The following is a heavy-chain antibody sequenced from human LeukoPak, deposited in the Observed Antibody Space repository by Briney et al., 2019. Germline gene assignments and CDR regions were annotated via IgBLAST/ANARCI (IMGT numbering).Heavy chain of an antibody. V-gene: IGHV3-23*01. CDR2: LTGGGDFT. J-gene: IGHJ5*02. D-gene: IGHD5-24*01. CDR1: GFTFSNYA. CDR3: AKRGNTISFFDP. Sequence: PGGSLRLSCGASGFTFSNYAMYWVRQAPGKGPEWVSGLTGGGDFTYYADSVKGRFTISRDNSKNTLYLEMNSLRADDTAVYYCAKRGNTISFFDPWGQGTLVTVSS.